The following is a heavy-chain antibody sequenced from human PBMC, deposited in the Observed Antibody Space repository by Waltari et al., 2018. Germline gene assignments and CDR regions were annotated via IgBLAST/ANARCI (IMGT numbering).Heavy chain of an antibody. CDR1: GGSISSGSYY. J-gene: IGHJ4*02. CDR3: ARAGLGMPDY. Sequence: QVQLQESGPGLVKPSQTLSLTCTVSGGSISSGSYYWSWIRQPPGKGLEWIGRIYTSGSTNYNPSLKSRVTISVDTSKNQFSLKLSSVTAADTAVYYCARAGLGMPDYWGQGTLVTVSS. CDR2: IYTSGST. D-gene: IGHD7-27*01. V-gene: IGHV4-61*02.